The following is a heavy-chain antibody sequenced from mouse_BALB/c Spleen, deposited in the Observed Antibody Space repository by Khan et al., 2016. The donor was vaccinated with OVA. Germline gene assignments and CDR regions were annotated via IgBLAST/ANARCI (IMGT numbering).Heavy chain of an antibody. D-gene: IGHD2-14*01. CDR2: INPRSGYT. CDR3: ARRTTGYTMDS. J-gene: IGHJ4*01. Sequence: QMQLEESGAELARPGASVRMSCKASGYTFTSNTMHWIKQRPGQGLEWIGYINPRSGYTNYNQNFKDKATLTADKSSSTAYMQLSSLTSEDSAVYYCARRTTGYTMDSWGQGTSVTVS. V-gene: IGHV1-4*01. CDR1: GYTFTSNT.